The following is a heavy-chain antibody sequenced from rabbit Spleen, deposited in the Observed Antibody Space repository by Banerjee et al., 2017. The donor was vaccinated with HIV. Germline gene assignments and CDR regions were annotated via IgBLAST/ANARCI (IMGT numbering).Heavy chain of an antibody. J-gene: IGHJ6*01. CDR2: IDTGSSGFT. CDR3: ARDTSSSFSSYGMDL. CDR1: GFTLSGNW. Sequence: EESGGDLVKPEGSLTLTCTASGFTLSGNWICWVRQAPGKGLEWIACIDTGSSGFTYFASWAKGRFTISKTSSTTVTLQMTSLTAADTATYFCARDTSSSFSSYGMDLWGPGTLVTVS. V-gene: IGHV1S45*01. D-gene: IGHD1-1*01.